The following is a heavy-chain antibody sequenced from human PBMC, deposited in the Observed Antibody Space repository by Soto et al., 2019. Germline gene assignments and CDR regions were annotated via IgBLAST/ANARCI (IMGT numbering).Heavy chain of an antibody. CDR2: ITGTGSTI. D-gene: IGHD6-13*01. V-gene: IGHV3-48*03. CDR3: VRHEQQRLFNHTQFDS. Sequence: EAQLVESGGGLVQPGGSLRLSCAASGFTFSGYEMNWVRQAPGKGLEWVSYITGTGSTIYYADSVKGRFTISRDNANNSLYLQMNNLKAEDTAVYYCVRHEQQRLFNHTQFDSWGQGTLVTVSS. CDR1: GFTFSGYE. J-gene: IGHJ4*02.